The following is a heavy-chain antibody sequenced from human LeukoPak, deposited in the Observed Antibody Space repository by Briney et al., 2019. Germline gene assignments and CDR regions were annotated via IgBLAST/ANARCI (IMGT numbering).Heavy chain of an antibody. CDR2: ISAYNGNT. Sequence: ASVKVSFKASGYTFTSYGISWVRQAPGQGLEWMGWISAYNGNTNYAQKLQGRVTMTTDTSTSTAYMELRSLRSDDTDVYYCARDRATPDWFDPWGQGTLVTVSS. CDR3: ARDRATPDWFDP. D-gene: IGHD2-2*02. V-gene: IGHV1-18*01. CDR1: GYTFTSYG. J-gene: IGHJ5*02.